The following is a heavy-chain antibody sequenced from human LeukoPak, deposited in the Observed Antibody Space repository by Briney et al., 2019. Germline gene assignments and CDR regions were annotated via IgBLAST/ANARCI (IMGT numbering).Heavy chain of an antibody. D-gene: IGHD2-2*01. J-gene: IGHJ4*02. Sequence: GGSLRLSCAASGFTFSSYGMHWVRQAPGKGLEWVAFIRFDGSNKYYTVSVKGRFTLSRDNSKNTLYLQINSLRAEDTAVYYCAKFNRQYCSSTSCYGGFDYWGQGTLVTVSS. V-gene: IGHV3-30*02. CDR1: GFTFSSYG. CDR3: AKFNRQYCSSTSCYGGFDY. CDR2: IRFDGSNK.